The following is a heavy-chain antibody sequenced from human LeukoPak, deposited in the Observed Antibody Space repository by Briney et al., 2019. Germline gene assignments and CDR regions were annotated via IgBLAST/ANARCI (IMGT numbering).Heavy chain of an antibody. CDR2: MNPNSGNT. J-gene: IGHJ4*02. V-gene: IGHV1-8*03. Sequence: ASVKVSCKASGYTFTSYDINWVRQATGQGLEWMGWMNPNSGNTGYAQKFQGRVTITRNTSISTAYTELSSLRSEDTAVYYCARGKAGDSSGYYSDYWGQGTLVTVSS. CDR3: ARGKAGDSSGYYSDY. CDR1: GYTFTSYD. D-gene: IGHD3-22*01.